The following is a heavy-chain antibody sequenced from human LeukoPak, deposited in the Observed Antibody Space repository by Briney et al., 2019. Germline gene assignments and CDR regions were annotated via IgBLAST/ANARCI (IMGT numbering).Heavy chain of an antibody. CDR2: ISGSGGTT. CDR1: GFTFSSYA. Sequence: GGSLRLSCAASGFTFSSYAMNWVRQAPGKGLEWVSTISGSGGTTNYADAVQGRFTISRDNSKNTLYLQMSRLRAEDTAGYNSAKVLYSRSSVDYWGQGNRVTVSS. D-gene: IGHD6-6*01. CDR3: AKVLYSRSSVDY. V-gene: IGHV3-23*01. J-gene: IGHJ4*02.